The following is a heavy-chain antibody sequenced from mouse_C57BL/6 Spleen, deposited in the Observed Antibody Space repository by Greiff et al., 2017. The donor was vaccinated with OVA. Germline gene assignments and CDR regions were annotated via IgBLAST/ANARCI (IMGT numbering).Heavy chain of an antibody. CDR2: ISSGGSYT. V-gene: IGHV5-6*01. CDR1: GFTFSSYG. Sequence: EVKLQESGGDLVKPGGSLKLSCAASGFTFSSYGMSWVRQTPDKRLEWVATISSGGSYTYYPDSVKGRFTISRDNAKNTLYLQMSSLKSEDTAMYYCASPNWGAMDYWGQGTSVTVSS. D-gene: IGHD4-1*01. J-gene: IGHJ4*01. CDR3: ASPNWGAMDY.